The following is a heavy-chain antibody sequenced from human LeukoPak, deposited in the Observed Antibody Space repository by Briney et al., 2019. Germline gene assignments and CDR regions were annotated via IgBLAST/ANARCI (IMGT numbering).Heavy chain of an antibody. CDR2: IIPILGIA. CDR3: ARDPEPASTYYYDSSGYWVGKNGKDY. V-gene: IGHV1-69*04. D-gene: IGHD3-22*01. J-gene: IGHJ4*02. CDR1: GGTFSSYA. Sequence: ASVKVSCKASGGTFSSYAISWVRQAPGQGLEWMGRIIPILGIANYAQKFQGRVTITADKSTSTAYMELSSLRSEDTAVYYCARDPEPASTYYYDSSGYWVGKNGKDYWGQGTLVTVSS.